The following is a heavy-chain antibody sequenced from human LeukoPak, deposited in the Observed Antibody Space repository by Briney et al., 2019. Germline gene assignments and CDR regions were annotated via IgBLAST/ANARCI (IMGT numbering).Heavy chain of an antibody. CDR2: MNPNSGNT. CDR1: GYTFTSYD. D-gene: IGHD3-22*01. CDR3: ARDPGPIYYDSSGYYSPFEY. Sequence: ASVKVSCKASGYTFTSYDINWVRQATGQGLEWMGWMNPNSGNTGYAQKFQGRVTMTRNTSISTAYMELRSLRSDDTAVYYCARDPGPIYYDSSGYYSPFEYWGQGTLVTVSS. J-gene: IGHJ4*02. V-gene: IGHV1-8*01.